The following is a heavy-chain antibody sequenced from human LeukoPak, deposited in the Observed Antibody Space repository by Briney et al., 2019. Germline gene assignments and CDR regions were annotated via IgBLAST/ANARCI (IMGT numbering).Heavy chain of an antibody. V-gene: IGHV3-21*04. CDR3: AKGLEMESRLEY. D-gene: IGHD1-1*01. CDR1: GFTFSSYT. Sequence: GGSLRLSCAASGFTFSSYTMNWVRQAPGKGLEWVSIISSGSSYIHYADSVKGRFTISRDNSKNMLFLQMSSLRAEDTAIYFCAKGLEMESRLEYWGQGTLVTVSS. CDR2: ISSGSSYI. J-gene: IGHJ4*02.